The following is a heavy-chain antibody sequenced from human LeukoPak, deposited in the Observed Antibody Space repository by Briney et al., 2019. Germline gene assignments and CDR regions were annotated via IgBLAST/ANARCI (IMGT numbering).Heavy chain of an antibody. J-gene: IGHJ4*02. D-gene: IGHD2-21*02. CDR1: GGSISSYY. CDR3: ARAVLTLSCGRDCFANYFDY. V-gene: IGHV4-59*01. Sequence: SETLSLTCTVSGGSISSYYWSWIRQPPGKGLEWIGVIYYSGSTKYNPSLKSRVTMAVVTSQNQFSLMLSSVTAADTAFYYCARAVLTLSCGRDCFANYFDYWGRGTLVTVSS. CDR2: IYYSGST.